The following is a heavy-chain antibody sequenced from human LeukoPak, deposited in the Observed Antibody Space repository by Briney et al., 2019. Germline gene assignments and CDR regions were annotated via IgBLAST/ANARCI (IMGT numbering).Heavy chain of an antibody. CDR1: GGSISSSSYY. D-gene: IGHD3-22*01. CDR3: ARHPDYYDSSGYYLVDY. Sequence: SETLSLTCTVSGGSISSSSYYWGWIRQPPGKGLEWIGSIYYSGSTYYNPSLKSRVTISVDTSKNKFSLKLSSVTAADTAVYYCARHPDYYDSSGYYLVDYWGQGTLVTVSS. CDR2: IYYSGST. J-gene: IGHJ4*02. V-gene: IGHV4-39*01.